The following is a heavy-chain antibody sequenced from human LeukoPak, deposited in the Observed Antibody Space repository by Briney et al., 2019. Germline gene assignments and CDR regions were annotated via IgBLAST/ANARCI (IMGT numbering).Heavy chain of an antibody. D-gene: IGHD5-12*01. CDR3: ARDPIYSGYDS. CDR2: IIPIFGTA. Sequence: SVKVSCKASGYTFSFYGISWVRQAPGQGLEWMGGIIPIFGTANYAQKFQGRVTITADESTSTAYMELSSLRSEDTAVYYCARDPIYSGYDSWGQGTLVTVSS. J-gene: IGHJ5*02. V-gene: IGHV1-69*13. CDR1: GYTFSFYG.